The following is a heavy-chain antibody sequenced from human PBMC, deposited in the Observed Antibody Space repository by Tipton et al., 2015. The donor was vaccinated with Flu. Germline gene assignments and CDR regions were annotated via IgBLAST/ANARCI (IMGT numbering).Heavy chain of an antibody. CDR2: IYHSGST. CDR3: ARGPIYGDYMTTSTFDY. V-gene: IGHV4-38-2*02. J-gene: IGHJ4*02. D-gene: IGHD4-17*01. CDR1: GYSISNTYY. Sequence: TLSLTCTVSGYSISNTYYWGWIRQPPGKGLEWIGNIYHSGSTYYNPSLKSRATISIHTSKNQFSLKLSSVTAADTAVYYCARGPIYGDYMTTSTFDYWGQGTLVTVAS.